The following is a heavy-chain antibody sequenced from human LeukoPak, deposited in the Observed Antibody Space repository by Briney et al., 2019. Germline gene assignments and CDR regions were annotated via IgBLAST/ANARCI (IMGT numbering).Heavy chain of an antibody. J-gene: IGHJ4*02. D-gene: IGHD5-18*01. Sequence: SVKVFCKASGGTFSSYAISWVRQTPGQGLEWMGGIIPIFGTANYAQKFQGRVTITADESTSTAYMELSSLRSEDTAVYYCARSQGYSYGSSYWGQGTLVTVSS. CDR1: GGTFSSYA. V-gene: IGHV1-69*13. CDR3: ARSQGYSYGSSY. CDR2: IIPIFGTA.